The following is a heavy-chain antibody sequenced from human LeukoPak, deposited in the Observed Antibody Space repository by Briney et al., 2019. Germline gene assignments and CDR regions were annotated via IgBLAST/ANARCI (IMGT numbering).Heavy chain of an antibody. Sequence: GGSLRLSCAASGFTFSTYGMSWVRQAPGKGLEWVSAISGSGGSTYYADSVKGRFTISSDNSKNMLYLQMNSLRAEDTAVYYCARGGKSGYYYAYWGQGTLVTVSS. CDR1: GFTFSTYG. CDR3: ARGGKSGYYYAY. CDR2: ISGSGGST. D-gene: IGHD3-22*01. J-gene: IGHJ4*02. V-gene: IGHV3-23*01.